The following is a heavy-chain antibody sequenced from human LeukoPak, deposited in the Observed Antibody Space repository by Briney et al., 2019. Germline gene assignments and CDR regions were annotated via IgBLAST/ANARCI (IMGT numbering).Heavy chain of an antibody. Sequence: PGGSLRLSCAASGFTFDDYGMSWVRQAPGKGLEWVSGINWNGGSTGYADSVKGRFTISRDNAKKSLYLQMNRLRAEDTALYYCASEVIAAAGLEGNYWGQGTLVTVSS. D-gene: IGHD6-13*01. V-gene: IGHV3-20*04. CDR1: GFTFDDYG. CDR3: ASEVIAAAGLEGNY. CDR2: INWNGGST. J-gene: IGHJ4*02.